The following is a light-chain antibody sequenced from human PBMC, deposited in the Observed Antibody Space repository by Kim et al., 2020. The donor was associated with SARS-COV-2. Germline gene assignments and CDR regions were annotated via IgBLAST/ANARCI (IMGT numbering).Light chain of an antibody. V-gene: IGKV3-11*01. CDR3: QQRSSWPRT. Sequence: DIVLTQSPATLSLSPGERATLSCRASQSVANYIAWYQQKPGQAPRLLIYDASTRAYGMPARFSGSGSGTDFTLTISSLEPEDFAVYYCQQRSSWPRTFGQGTKVEIK. CDR1: QSVANY. J-gene: IGKJ1*01. CDR2: DAS.